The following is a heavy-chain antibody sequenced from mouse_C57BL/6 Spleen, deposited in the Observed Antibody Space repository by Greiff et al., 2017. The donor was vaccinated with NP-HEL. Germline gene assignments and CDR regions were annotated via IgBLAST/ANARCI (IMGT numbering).Heavy chain of an antibody. CDR3: ARWGRIYYYGSNYAMDY. CDR1: GYTFTDYY. CDR2: INPNNGGT. V-gene: IGHV1-26*01. J-gene: IGHJ4*01. Sequence: VQLQQSGPELVKPGASVKISCKASGYTFTDYYMNWVKQSHGKSLEWIGDINPNNGGTSYNQKFKGKATLTVDKSSSTAYMELRSLTSEDSAVYYCARWGRIYYYGSNYAMDYWGQGTSVTVSS. D-gene: IGHD1-1*01.